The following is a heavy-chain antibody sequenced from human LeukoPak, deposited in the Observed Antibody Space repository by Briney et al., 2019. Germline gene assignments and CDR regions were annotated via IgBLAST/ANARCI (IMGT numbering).Heavy chain of an antibody. Sequence: EASVKVSCKASGYTFTSYGISWVRQAPGQGLEWMGWISAYNGNTNYAQKLQGRVTMTTDTSTSTAYMELRSLRSDDTAVYYCARVHYYDSSGYYYFDYWGQGTLVTVSS. CDR1: GYTFTSYG. CDR3: ARVHYYDSSGYYYFDY. CDR2: ISAYNGNT. V-gene: IGHV1-18*01. J-gene: IGHJ4*02. D-gene: IGHD3-22*01.